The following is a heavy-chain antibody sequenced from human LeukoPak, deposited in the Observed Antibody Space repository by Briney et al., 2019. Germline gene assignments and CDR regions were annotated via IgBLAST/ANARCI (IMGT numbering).Heavy chain of an antibody. D-gene: IGHD3-10*01. J-gene: IGHJ3*02. CDR2: INMDGSSA. CDR3: ASGSGTYYRAFDI. CDR1: GFTFSSYW. Sequence: AGGSLRLSCAASGFTFSSYWMHWVRQAPGKGLVWVSRINMDGSSASYADSVKGRFTVSRDNAKNTLYLQMNSLRAEDTAVYYCASGSGTYYRAFDIWGQGTMVTVSS. V-gene: IGHV3-74*01.